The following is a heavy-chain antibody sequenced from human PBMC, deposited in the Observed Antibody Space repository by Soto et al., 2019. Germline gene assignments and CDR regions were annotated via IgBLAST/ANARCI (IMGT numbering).Heavy chain of an antibody. CDR2: ISAYNGNT. J-gene: IGHJ4*02. Sequence: ASVKVSCKASGYTFTSYGISWVRQAPGQGLEWMGWISAYNGNTNYAQKLQGRVTMTTDTSTSTAYMELRSLRSDDTAVYYCARDSDYYDSSGYYGTNKEFDYWGQGTLVTVS. D-gene: IGHD3-22*01. V-gene: IGHV1-18*01. CDR1: GYTFTSYG. CDR3: ARDSDYYDSSGYYGTNKEFDY.